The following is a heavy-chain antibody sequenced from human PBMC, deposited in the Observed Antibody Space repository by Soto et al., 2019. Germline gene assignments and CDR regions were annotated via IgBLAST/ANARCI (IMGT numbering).Heavy chain of an antibody. V-gene: IGHV1-69*13. D-gene: IGHD2-15*01. CDR2: IIPIFGTA. Sequence: SVKVSCKASGGTFSSYAISWVRQAPGQGLEWMGGIIPIFGTANYAQKFQGRVTITADESTSTAYMELSSLRSGDTAVYYCAREKGRPGGMDVWGQGTTVTVSS. CDR1: GGTFSSYA. J-gene: IGHJ6*02. CDR3: AREKGRPGGMDV.